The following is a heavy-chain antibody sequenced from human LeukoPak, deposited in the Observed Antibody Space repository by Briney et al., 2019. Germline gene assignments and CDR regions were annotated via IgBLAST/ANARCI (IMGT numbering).Heavy chain of an antibody. CDR1: GYTFINYG. D-gene: IGHD2-15*01. CDR3: ARDCIGCHGFDY. CDR2: VSAYGDNT. Sequence: ASVKVSCKTSGYTFINYGISWVRQAPGQGLEWMGWVSAYGDNTNCVQKFQGRVTMTTDTSTSTAYMGLRSLRSDDTAIYYCARDCIGCHGFDYWGQGTLVTVSS. J-gene: IGHJ4*02. V-gene: IGHV1-18*01.